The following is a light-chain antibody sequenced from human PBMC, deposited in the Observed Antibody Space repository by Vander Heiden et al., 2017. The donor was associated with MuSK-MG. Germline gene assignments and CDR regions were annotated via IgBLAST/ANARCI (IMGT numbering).Light chain of an antibody. V-gene: IGKV1-39*01. CDR2: AAS. CDR1: QTIARY. J-gene: IGKJ2*01. CDR3: QHNYGTPNT. Sequence: DIQMTQSPSSLSASVGDRVTITCRASQTIARYLNWYQQKPGKAPNLLIYAASSLQSGVTSRFSGSGSGTDFSLSISSLQPEDFATYYCQHNYGTPNTFGQGTKLEIK.